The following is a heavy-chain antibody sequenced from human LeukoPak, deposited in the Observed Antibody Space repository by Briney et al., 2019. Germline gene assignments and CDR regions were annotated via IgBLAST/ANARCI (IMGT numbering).Heavy chain of an antibody. CDR3: ARACSSTSCYEPSGDY. CDR1: GYTFTSYG. CDR2: ISAYNGNT. D-gene: IGHD2-2*01. V-gene: IGHV1-18*01. J-gene: IGHJ4*02. Sequence: GASVKVSCKASGYTFTSYGISWVRQAPGQGLEWMGWISAYNGNTNYAQKLQGRVTMTTDTSTSTAYMELRGLRSDDTAVYYCARACSSTSCYEPSGDYWGQGTLVTVSS.